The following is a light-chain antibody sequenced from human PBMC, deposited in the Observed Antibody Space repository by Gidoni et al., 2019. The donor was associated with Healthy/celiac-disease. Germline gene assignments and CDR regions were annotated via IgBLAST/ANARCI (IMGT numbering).Light chain of an antibody. CDR1: QSISSY. Sequence: DNQMTQSPSSLSASVGDRVTITCRASQSISSYLNWYQQKPRKAPKLLIYAASSLQSGVPSRFSGSGSGTDFTLTISSLQPEEFATYYCQQSYSTPPTFGQGTRLEIK. V-gene: IGKV1-39*01. CDR2: AAS. J-gene: IGKJ5*01. CDR3: QQSYSTPPT.